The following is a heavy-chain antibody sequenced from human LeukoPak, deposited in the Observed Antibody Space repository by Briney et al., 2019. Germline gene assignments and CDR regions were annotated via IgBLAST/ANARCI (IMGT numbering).Heavy chain of an antibody. CDR1: GGSISRGVYY. CDR3: ARLYSSASIGVHYFDY. CDR2: VYPSGTT. J-gene: IGHJ4*02. D-gene: IGHD6-6*01. Sequence: SETLSLTCTVSGGSISRGVYYWSWIRQPAGKGLEWIGRVYPSGTTNYDPSLKSRVTISLDTSKNQFSLKLSSVTAADTAIYYCARLYSSASIGVHYFDYWGQGTLVTVSS. V-gene: IGHV4-61*02.